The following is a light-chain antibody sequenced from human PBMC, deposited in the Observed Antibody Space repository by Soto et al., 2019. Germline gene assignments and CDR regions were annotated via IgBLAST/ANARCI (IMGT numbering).Light chain of an antibody. CDR1: QSLGSSY. CDR3: QQYGSSPIT. Sequence: EIVVTQSPAPLSLSAGERATLSCRASQSLGSSYLAWYQQKPGQAPRLLIYGASSRVAGIPDRFSGSGSGTDFTLTISRLEPEDFAVYYCQQYGSSPITFGQGTRLEIK. V-gene: IGKV3-20*01. CDR2: GAS. J-gene: IGKJ5*01.